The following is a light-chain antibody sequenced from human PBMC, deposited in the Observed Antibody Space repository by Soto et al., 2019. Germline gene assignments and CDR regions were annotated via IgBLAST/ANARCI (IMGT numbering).Light chain of an antibody. J-gene: IGKJ2*01. Sequence: EIVMTQSPATLSVSPGEGATLSCRASQSVSNKLAWYQQKPGQAPRLLIYGASTRATGIPARFSGSGSGTEFTLTISSLQSEDFAVYYCQHHSGWVKSFGQGTKLEIK. CDR1: QSVSNK. V-gene: IGKV3-15*01. CDR2: GAS. CDR3: QHHSGWVKS.